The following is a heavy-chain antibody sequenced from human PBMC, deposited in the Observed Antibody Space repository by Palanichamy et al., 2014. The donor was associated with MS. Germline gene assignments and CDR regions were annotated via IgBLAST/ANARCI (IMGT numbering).Heavy chain of an antibody. CDR3: AREMGYCSGGSCYLTFEIDY. Sequence: QVQLVESGGGVVQPGRSLRLSCAGSGFSFSSYGMHWVRQTPGKGLEWVAVIWYDGTYKYYADSVEGRFTISRDNSKNTLYLQMNSLRAEDTAVYYCAREMGYCSGGSCYLTFEIDYWGQGTLVTVSS. CDR2: IWYDGTYK. CDR1: GFSFSSYG. J-gene: IGHJ4*02. V-gene: IGHV3-33*08. D-gene: IGHD2-15*01.